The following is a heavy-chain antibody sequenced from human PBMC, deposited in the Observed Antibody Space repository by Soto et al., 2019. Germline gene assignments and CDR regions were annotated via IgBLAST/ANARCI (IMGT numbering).Heavy chain of an antibody. CDR1: GYTFTGYY. J-gene: IGHJ5*02. Sequence: ASVKVSCKASGYTFTGYYMHWVRQAPGQGLEWMGWINPNSGGTNYAQKFQGRVTMTRDTSISTAYMELSRLRSDDTAVYYCARGFVVVVAATNWFDPWGQGTLVTDSS. V-gene: IGHV1-2*02. D-gene: IGHD2-15*01. CDR3: ARGFVVVVAATNWFDP. CDR2: INPNSGGT.